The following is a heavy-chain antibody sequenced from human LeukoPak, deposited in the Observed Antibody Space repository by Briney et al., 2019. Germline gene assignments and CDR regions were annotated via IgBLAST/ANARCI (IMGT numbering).Heavy chain of an antibody. CDR3: ARGLKNYDFWSGYLFYFDY. V-gene: IGHV4-34*01. Sequence: SETLSLTCAVYGGSFSGYYWSWIRQPPGKGLEWIGEINHSGSTNYNPSLKSRVTISVDTSKNQFSLKLSSVTAADTAVYYCARGLKNYDFWSGYLFYFDYWGQGTLVTVSS. D-gene: IGHD3-3*01. CDR2: INHSGST. CDR1: GGSFSGYY. J-gene: IGHJ4*02.